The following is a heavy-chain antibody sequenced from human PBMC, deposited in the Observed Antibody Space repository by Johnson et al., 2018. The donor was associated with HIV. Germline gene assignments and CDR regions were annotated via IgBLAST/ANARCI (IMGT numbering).Heavy chain of an antibody. CDR2: IYSGGLT. Sequence: EVQLVESGGGWIQPGGSLRLSCAVSGFTVRNNYMSWVRQAPGKGLAWVSLIYSGGLTYYADSVMGRFTISRDNFKNTLYLQMNSLRAEDTAVYYCARDFKPTYYYDRVVVLGRSEAFDIWGQGTMVTVSS. J-gene: IGHJ3*02. CDR1: GFTVRNNY. CDR3: ARDFKPTYYYDRVVVLGRSEAFDI. V-gene: IGHV3-66*03. D-gene: IGHD3-22*01.